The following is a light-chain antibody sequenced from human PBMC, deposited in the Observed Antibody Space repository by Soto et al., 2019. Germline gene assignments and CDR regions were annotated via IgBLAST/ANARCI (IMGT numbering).Light chain of an antibody. CDR3: QQANSLPLA. V-gene: IGKV1-5*03. J-gene: IGKJ3*01. CDR1: QSISTW. CDR2: SAS. Sequence: DIQMTQSPSTLSASVGDRVTITCRASQSISTWFAWYQQKPGKAPKLLIYSASDLESGVPSRFSASGSGTDFTLTISSLQPQDFATYYCQQANSLPLAFGPATNVDIK.